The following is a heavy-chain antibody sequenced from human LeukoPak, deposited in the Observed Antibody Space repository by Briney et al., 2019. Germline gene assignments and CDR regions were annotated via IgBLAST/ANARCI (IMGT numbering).Heavy chain of an antibody. CDR1: GXSISFYY. D-gene: IGHD6-13*01. Sequence: SETLSLTCTVSGXSISFYYGSWIRQPPGKGLEWIAYIYYSGSTKYNPSLKSRVTMSIVTSKNQFSLNLKSVAAADTAVYYCALDSSGWSDDFFDMWGHGTMVTVSS. V-gene: IGHV4-59*01. J-gene: IGHJ3*02. CDR3: ALDSSGWSDDFFDM. CDR2: IYYSGST.